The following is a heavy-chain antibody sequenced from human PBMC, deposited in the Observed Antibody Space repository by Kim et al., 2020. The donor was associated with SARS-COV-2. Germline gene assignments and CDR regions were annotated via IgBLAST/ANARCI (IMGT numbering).Heavy chain of an antibody. V-gene: IGHV4-34*01. Sequence: SETLSLTCAVYGGSFSGYYWSWIRQPPGKGLEWIGEINHSGSTNYNPSLKSRVTISVDTSKNQFSLKLSSVTAADTGVYYCARGPGYSSSWYGARNWFDPWGQGTLVTVSS. J-gene: IGHJ5*02. CDR1: GGSFSGYY. CDR3: ARGPGYSSSWYGARNWFDP. CDR2: INHSGST. D-gene: IGHD6-13*01.